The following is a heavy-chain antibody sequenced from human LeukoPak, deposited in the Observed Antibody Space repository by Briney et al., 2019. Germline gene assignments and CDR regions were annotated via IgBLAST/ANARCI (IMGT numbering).Heavy chain of an antibody. J-gene: IGHJ4*02. CDR1: GFTVSSNY. V-gene: IGHV3-53*04. Sequence: GGSLRLSCAASGFTVSSNYMSWVRQAPGKGLEWVSVIYSGGGTYYADSVKGRFTISRHNSKNTLYLQMNSLRAEDTAVYYCASLVGATRFDYWGRGTLVTVSS. CDR2: IYSGGGT. CDR3: ASLVGATRFDY. D-gene: IGHD1-26*01.